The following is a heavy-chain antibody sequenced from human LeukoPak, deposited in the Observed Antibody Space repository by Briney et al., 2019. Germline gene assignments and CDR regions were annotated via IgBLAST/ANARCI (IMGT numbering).Heavy chain of an antibody. D-gene: IGHD2-8*01. Sequence: PGRSLRLSCAASGFTFSRSAMHWVRQPPGKGLEWMAVISNDGRRKFHADSVKGRFTISRDNSKNTLYLHMNSLRADDTAVYHCAKDGLMRFFDYWGQGTLVTVSS. CDR3: AKDGLMRFFDY. V-gene: IGHV3-30-3*02. CDR1: GFTFSRSA. CDR2: ISNDGRRK. J-gene: IGHJ4*02.